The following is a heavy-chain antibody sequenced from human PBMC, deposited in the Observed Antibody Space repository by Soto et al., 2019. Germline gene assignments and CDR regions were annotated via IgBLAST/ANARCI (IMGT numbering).Heavy chain of an antibody. V-gene: IGHV1-69*06. CDR2: IIPIFGTA. CDR1: GGTFSSYA. Sequence: PVKVSCKASGGTFSSYAISWVRQAPGQGLEWMGGIIPIFGTANYAQKFQGRVTITADKSTSTAYMELSSLRSEDTAVYYCASRVVVPAAKGWFDPWGQGTLVTVSS. D-gene: IGHD2-2*01. CDR3: ASRVVVPAAKGWFDP. J-gene: IGHJ5*02.